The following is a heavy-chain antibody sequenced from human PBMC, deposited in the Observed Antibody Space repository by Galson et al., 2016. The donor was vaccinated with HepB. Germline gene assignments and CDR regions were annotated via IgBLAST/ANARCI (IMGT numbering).Heavy chain of an antibody. D-gene: IGHD4-11*01. Sequence: TLSLTCSVSGDSTSSDDYHWIWIRQPPGKGLAWIGYISDSGRTHYNSSLKSQITISLDALKNQFSLTLTSVTAADTAVYYCGRAFGNYEGYSVDYWGQGALVTVSS. J-gene: IGHJ4*02. V-gene: IGHV4-30-4*01. CDR3: GRAFGNYEGYSVDY. CDR1: GDSTSSDDYH. CDR2: ISDSGRT.